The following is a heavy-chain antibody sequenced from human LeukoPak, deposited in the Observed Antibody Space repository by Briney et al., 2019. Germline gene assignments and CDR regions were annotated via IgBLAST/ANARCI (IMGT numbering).Heavy chain of an antibody. V-gene: IGHV1-3*01. Sequence: ASVKVSCKASGYTFTTYAMHWVRQAPGQRLEWMGWINAGNGNTKYSQKFQGRVTITRDTSASTAYMELSSLRSGGTALYYCARVLQYCSGGFCYFDYWGQGTLVTVSS. CDR2: INAGNGNT. D-gene: IGHD2-15*01. J-gene: IGHJ4*02. CDR3: ARVLQYCSGGFCYFDY. CDR1: GYTFTTYA.